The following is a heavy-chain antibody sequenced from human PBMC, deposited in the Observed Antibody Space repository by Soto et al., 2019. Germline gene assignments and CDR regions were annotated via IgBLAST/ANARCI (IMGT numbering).Heavy chain of an antibody. CDR2: MTGDGRTT. V-gene: IGHV3-74*03. CDR1: GFTFGDYW. Sequence: GGSLRLSCAASGFTFGDYWRHGVRQPPGKGPEWVSRMTGDGRTTQYADSVKGRFTASRDNAKSTLYLQMNSLRAEDTAVYYCATAEVDYWGPGTLVTDSS. J-gene: IGHJ4*02. CDR3: ATAEVDY.